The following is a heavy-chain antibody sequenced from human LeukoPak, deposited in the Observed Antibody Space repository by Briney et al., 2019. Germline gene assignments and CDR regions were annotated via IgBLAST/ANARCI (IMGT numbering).Heavy chain of an antibody. J-gene: IGHJ4*02. CDR3: ARGFAPAYNFGVFGY. D-gene: IGHD5-24*01. CDR1: GFSVSNNY. CDR2: LYTGGET. Sequence: SGGSLRLSCAASGFSVSNNYMIWVRQAPGKGLEWVSLLYTGGETNYADSVKGRFTMSRDTSKNTVSLHMNGLRAEDTAVYYCARGFAPAYNFGVFGYWGQGTLVTVSS. V-gene: IGHV3-53*01.